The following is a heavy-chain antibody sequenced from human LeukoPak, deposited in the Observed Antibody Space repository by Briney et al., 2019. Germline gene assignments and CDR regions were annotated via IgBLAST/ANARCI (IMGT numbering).Heavy chain of an antibody. J-gene: IGHJ4*01. CDR3: ARESNVGSVYYFDY. CDR1: GYTFTGYY. CDR2: INPNSGGT. Sequence: ASVKVSCKASGYTFTGYYMHWVRQAPGQGLEWMGWINPNSGGTNYAQKFQGRVTMTRDTSISTAYMELSRLRSDDTAVYYCARESNVGSVYYFDYWGQGTPVTVSS. D-gene: IGHD3-10*01. V-gene: IGHV1-2*02.